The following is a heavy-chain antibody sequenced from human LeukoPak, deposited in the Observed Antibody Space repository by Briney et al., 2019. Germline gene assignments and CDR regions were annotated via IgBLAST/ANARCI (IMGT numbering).Heavy chain of an antibody. J-gene: IGHJ6*02. D-gene: IGHD3-10*01. V-gene: IGHV3-21*01. CDR2: ISSSSSYI. Sequence: GGSLRLSCAASGFTFSSYSMNWARQAPGKGLEWVSSISSSSSYIYHADSVKGRFTISRDNAKNSLYLQMNSLRAEDTAVYYCAREPMVRGVMYYGMDVWGQGTTVTVSS. CDR3: AREPMVRGVMYYGMDV. CDR1: GFTFSSYS.